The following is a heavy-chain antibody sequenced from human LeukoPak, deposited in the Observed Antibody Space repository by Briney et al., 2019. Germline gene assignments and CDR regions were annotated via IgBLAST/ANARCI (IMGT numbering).Heavy chain of an antibody. V-gene: IGHV3-21*01. J-gene: IGHJ3*02. CDR2: ISSSSSYI. D-gene: IGHD4-4*01. Sequence: PGGSLRLSCAASGFTFSSSGMSWVRQAPGKGLEWVSSISSSSSYIYYADSVKGRFTISRDNAKNSLYLQMNSLRAEDTAVYYCARVNYDDAFDIWGQGTMVTVSS. CDR3: ARVNYDDAFDI. CDR1: GFTFSSSG.